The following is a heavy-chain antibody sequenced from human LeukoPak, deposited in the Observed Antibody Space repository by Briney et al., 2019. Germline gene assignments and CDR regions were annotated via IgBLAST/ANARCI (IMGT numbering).Heavy chain of an antibody. CDR2: IYYSGST. D-gene: IGHD2-2*01. V-gene: IGHV4-59*12. J-gene: IGHJ3*02. CDR1: GGSINSYY. CDR3: ARTQLLDAFDI. Sequence: SETLSLTCTVSGGSINSYYWSWIRQPPGKGLEWIAYIYYSGSTSYNPSLKSRVTISVDTSKNQFSLKLSSVTAADTAVYYCARTQLLDAFDIWGQGTMVTVSS.